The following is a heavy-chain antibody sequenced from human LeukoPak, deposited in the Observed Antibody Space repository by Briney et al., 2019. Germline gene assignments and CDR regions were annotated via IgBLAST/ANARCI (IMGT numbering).Heavy chain of an antibody. CDR2: IRYDGSNK. J-gene: IGHJ4*02. V-gene: IGHV3-30*02. D-gene: IGHD5-12*01. CDR1: GFTFSSYG. CDR3: AKQSVATGDFDY. Sequence: PGGSLRLSCAASGFTFSSYGMHWVRQAPGKGLERVAFIRYDGSNKYYAYSVKGRFTISRDNSKNTLYLQMNSLRAEDTAVYYCAKQSVATGDFDYWGQGTLVTVSS.